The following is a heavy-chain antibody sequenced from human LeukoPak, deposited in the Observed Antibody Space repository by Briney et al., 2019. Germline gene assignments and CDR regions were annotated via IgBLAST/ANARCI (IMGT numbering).Heavy chain of an antibody. D-gene: IGHD1-26*01. CDR2: INPNSGGT. V-gene: IGHV1-2*02. J-gene: IGHJ5*02. CDR3: AREPYSGSYYARFDH. CDR1: GYTFTGYY. Sequence: GASVKVSCKASGYTFTGYYMHWVRQAPGQGLEWMGWINPNSGGTNYAQKFQGRVTMTRDTSISTAYMELSRLRSDDTAVYYCAREPYSGSYYARFDHWGQGTLVTVSS.